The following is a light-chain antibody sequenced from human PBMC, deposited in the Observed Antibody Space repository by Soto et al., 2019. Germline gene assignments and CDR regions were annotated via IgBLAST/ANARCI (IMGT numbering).Light chain of an antibody. CDR2: GAS. CDR3: QHYNNWPPYT. V-gene: IGKV3-15*01. CDR1: QSVGSD. Sequence: EIVMTQSPATLSVSPGEGATLSCRASQSVGSDLAWYQQKPGQPPRLLFYGASTRATGIPARFSGGGSGTDFTLTISSLQSEDFALYYCQHYNNWPPYTFGQGTRLEIK. J-gene: IGKJ2*01.